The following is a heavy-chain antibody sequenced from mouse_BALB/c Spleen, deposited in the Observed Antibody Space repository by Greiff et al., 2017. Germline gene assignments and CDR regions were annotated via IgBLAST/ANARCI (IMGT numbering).Heavy chain of an antibody. CDR1: GFTFSSYT. J-gene: IGHJ1*01. V-gene: IGHV5-12-2*01. Sequence: EVKLMESGGGLVQPGGSLKLSCAASGFTFSSYTMSWVRQTPEKRLEWVAYISNGGGSTYYPDTVKGRFTISRDNAKNTLYLQMSSLKSEDTAMYYCARRDYAWYFDVWGAGTTVTVSS. CDR3: ARRDYAWYFDV. D-gene: IGHD2-4*01. CDR2: ISNGGGST.